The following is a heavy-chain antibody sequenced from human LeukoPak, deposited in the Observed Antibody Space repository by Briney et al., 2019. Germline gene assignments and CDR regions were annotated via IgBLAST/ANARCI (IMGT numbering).Heavy chain of an antibody. CDR1: GFTFSSYS. CDR2: ISSSSSYI. CDR3: ARSRAGGYITMIVVVITAFDY. Sequence: KAGGSLRLSCAASGFTFSSYSMNWVRQAPGKGLEWVSSISSSSSYIYYADSLKGRFTISRDNAKNSLYLQMNSLRAEDTAVYYCARSRAGGYITMIVVVITAFDYWGQGTLVTVSS. D-gene: IGHD3-22*01. J-gene: IGHJ4*02. V-gene: IGHV3-21*01.